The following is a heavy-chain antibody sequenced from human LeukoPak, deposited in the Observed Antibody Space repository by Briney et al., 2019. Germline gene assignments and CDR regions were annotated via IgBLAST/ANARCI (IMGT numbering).Heavy chain of an antibody. CDR2: IYHSGST. CDR3: ARDQAVAVPFDY. Sequence: SETLSLTCTVSGGSISSYYWSWIRQPPGKGLEWIGSIYHSGSTYYNPSLKSRVTISVDTSKNQFSLKLSSVTAADTAVYYCARDQAVAVPFDYWGQGTLVTVSS. CDR1: GGSISSYY. V-gene: IGHV4-59*12. J-gene: IGHJ4*02. D-gene: IGHD6-19*01.